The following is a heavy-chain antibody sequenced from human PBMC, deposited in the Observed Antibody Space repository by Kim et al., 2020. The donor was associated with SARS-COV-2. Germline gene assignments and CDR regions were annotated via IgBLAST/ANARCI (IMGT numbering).Heavy chain of an antibody. CDR3: ATDSLVPAAPLAKYYYYGMDV. Sequence: ASVKVSCKVSGYTLTELSMHWVRQAPGKGLEWMGGFDPEDGETIYAQKFQGRVTMTEDTSTDTAYMELSSLRSEDTAVYYCATDSLVPAAPLAKYYYYGMDVWGQGTTVTVSS. J-gene: IGHJ6*02. V-gene: IGHV1-24*01. CDR1: GYTLTELS. CDR2: FDPEDGET. D-gene: IGHD2-2*01.